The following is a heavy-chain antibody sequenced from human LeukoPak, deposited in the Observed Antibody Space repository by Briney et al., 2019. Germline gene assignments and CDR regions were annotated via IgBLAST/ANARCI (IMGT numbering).Heavy chain of an antibody. D-gene: IGHD5-24*01. CDR3: AKDMGDGYNYDY. CDR2: IWYDGSNK. J-gene: IGHJ4*02. Sequence: GGSLRLSCAASGFTFSSYGMHWVRQAPGKGLELVAVIWYDGSNKYYADSVKGRFTISRDNSKNTLYLQMNSLRAEDTAVYYCAKDMGDGYNYDYWGQGTLVTVSS. CDR1: GFTFSSYG. V-gene: IGHV3-33*06.